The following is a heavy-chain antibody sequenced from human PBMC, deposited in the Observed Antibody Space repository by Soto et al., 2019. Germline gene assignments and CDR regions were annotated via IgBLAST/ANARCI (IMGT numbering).Heavy chain of an antibody. J-gene: IGHJ4*02. Sequence: VGSLRLSCAASGFDFSSYALHWVRQAPGKGLEWLSVISFDGSNQYYADSVKGRFTVSRDSSKNTLYLQMNSLRPEDTSVYSCARALGFYGANYIDYWGQGTLVTVSS. CDR1: GFDFSSYA. CDR2: ISFDGSNQ. V-gene: IGHV3-30*04. D-gene: IGHD3-10*01. CDR3: ARALGFYGANYIDY.